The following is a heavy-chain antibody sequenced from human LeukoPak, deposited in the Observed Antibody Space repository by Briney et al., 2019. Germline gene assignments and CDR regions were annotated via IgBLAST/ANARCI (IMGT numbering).Heavy chain of an antibody. V-gene: IGHV3-23*01. CDR3: AKEFSEAAGGTAYFDY. CDR2: MSGGGGST. CDR1: GFTFSSYA. D-gene: IGHD6-13*01. Sequence: PGGSLRLSCAASGFTFSSYAMSWVRQAPGKGLEWVSSMSGGGGSTYYADSVRGRFTISRDNSRNTLYLQMNSLRAEATAVYYCAKEFSEAAGGTAYFDYWGQGTLVTVSS. J-gene: IGHJ4*02.